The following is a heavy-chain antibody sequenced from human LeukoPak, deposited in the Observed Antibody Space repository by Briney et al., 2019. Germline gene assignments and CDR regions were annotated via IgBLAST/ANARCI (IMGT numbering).Heavy chain of an antibody. V-gene: IGHV4-59*04. CDR1: GGSISGYY. Sequence: SETLSLTCTVYGGSISGYYWSWIRQPPGKGLEWIGYIYNSAGTYYNPSLKSRVTMSIDTSRNQFSLRLSSVTAADTAVYSCGRGMRYSGSYVVEYWGQGTLVTVSS. CDR3: GRGMRYSGSYVVEY. D-gene: IGHD1-26*01. CDR2: IYNSAGT. J-gene: IGHJ4*02.